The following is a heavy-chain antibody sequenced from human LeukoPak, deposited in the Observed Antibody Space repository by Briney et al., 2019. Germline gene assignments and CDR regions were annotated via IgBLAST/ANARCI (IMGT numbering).Heavy chain of an antibody. D-gene: IGHD4-23*01. CDR1: GYTLTELS. CDR2: FDPEDGET. Sequence: GASVKVSCKVSGYTLTELSMHWVRQAPGKGLEWMGGFDPEDGETIYAQKFQGRVTMTEDTSTDTAYMELSSLRSEDTAVYYCAKDRSFDYGGNPLMGYWGQGTLVTVSS. J-gene: IGHJ4*02. V-gene: IGHV1-24*01. CDR3: AKDRSFDYGGNPLMGY.